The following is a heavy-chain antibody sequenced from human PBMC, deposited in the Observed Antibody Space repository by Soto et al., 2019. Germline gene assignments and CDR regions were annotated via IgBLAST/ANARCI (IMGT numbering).Heavy chain of an antibody. CDR3: AKILAGCGSGTCLFDQ. CDR2: ISGSGGST. V-gene: IGHV3-23*01. CDR1: GFTFSDYA. Sequence: GGSLRLSCAASGFTFSDYAMSWVRQAPGKGLEWVSGISGSGGSTYYADSVRGRFTIFRDNSKNTLYLQMNSLRAEDTAMYYCAKILAGCGSGTCLFDQWGQGTPVTVSS. J-gene: IGHJ4*02. D-gene: IGHD2-15*01.